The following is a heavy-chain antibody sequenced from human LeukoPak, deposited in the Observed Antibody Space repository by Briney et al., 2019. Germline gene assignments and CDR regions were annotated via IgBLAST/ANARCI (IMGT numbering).Heavy chain of an antibody. V-gene: IGHV3-7*01. CDR2: INQDGNTK. J-gene: IGHJ4*02. D-gene: IGHD6-19*01. CDR1: GFTFSDSW. Sequence: GGSLRLSCAASGFTFSDSWMTWVRQAPGRGLEWVAEINQDGNTKSYMDSVEGRFTISRDNARNSMYLQMNSLRVEDTAVYYCARGGSLGYWGQGTLVTVSS. CDR3: ARGGSLGY.